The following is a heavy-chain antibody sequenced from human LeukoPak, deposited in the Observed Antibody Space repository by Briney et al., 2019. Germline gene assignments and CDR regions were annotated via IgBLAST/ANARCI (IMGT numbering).Heavy chain of an antibody. D-gene: IGHD6-13*01. J-gene: IGHJ6*03. Sequence: ASVKVSCKASGYTFTSYAMHWVRQAPGQRLEWMGWINAGNGNTKYSQELQGRVTITRDTSASTAYMELSSLRSEDMAVYYCARARIAAAGTYYYYMDVWGKGTTVTVSS. CDR3: ARARIAAAGTYYYYMDV. CDR2: INAGNGNT. CDR1: GYTFTSYA. V-gene: IGHV1-3*03.